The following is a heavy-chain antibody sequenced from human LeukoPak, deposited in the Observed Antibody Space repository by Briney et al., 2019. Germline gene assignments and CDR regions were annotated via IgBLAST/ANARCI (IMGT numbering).Heavy chain of an antibody. CDR3: AHRGYSSGGDYFDY. D-gene: IGHD6-19*01. Sequence: ESGPTRATPTQTLTLTCTFSGISLSTSGVGVGWIRQPPGQALEWLALIYWDDDKRYRPSLKSRLNITKGTSKNQVVLTMTNMDPVDTATYYCAHRGYSSGGDYFDYWGGETRDTVSS. V-gene: IGHV2-5*02. CDR2: IYWDDDK. J-gene: IGHJ4*02. CDR1: GISLSTSGVG.